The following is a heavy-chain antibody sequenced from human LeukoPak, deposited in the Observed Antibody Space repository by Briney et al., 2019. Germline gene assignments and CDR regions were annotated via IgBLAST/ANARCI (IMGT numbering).Heavy chain of an antibody. CDR3: ARGGYSNYAYQWYFDL. D-gene: IGHD4-11*01. CDR2: ISPYNGNT. CDR1: GYTFTSNG. V-gene: IGHV1-18*01. J-gene: IGHJ2*01. Sequence: GASVKVSCKASGYTFTSNGITWVRQAPGQGLEWMGWISPYNGNTNHAQKLQGRVTMTTDTSTSTAYMELRSLTSDDTAVYYCARGGYSNYAYQWYFDLWGRGTLVTVSS.